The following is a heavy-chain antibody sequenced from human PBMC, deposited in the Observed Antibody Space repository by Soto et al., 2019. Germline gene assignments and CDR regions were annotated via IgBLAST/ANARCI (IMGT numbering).Heavy chain of an antibody. CDR3: ARFVRHQLLTIDF. CDR1: GYTFTSYD. D-gene: IGHD2-2*01. V-gene: IGHV1-8*01. Sequence: ASVKVSCKASGYTFTSYDINWVRQATGQGLEWMGWMNPESGNIGYAQKFQGRVTMTRDTSISTAFMDLISLRSDDTAVYYCARFVRHQLLTIDFWGQGTLVTVYS. CDR2: MNPESGNI. J-gene: IGHJ4*02.